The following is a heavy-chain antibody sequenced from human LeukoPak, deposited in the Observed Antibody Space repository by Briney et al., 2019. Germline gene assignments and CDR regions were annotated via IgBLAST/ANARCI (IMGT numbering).Heavy chain of an antibody. CDR1: GGTFSSYA. Sequence: SVKVSCKASGGTFSSYAISWVRQAPGQVLEWMGGIIPIFGTANYAQKFQGRVTITADESTSTAYMELSSLRSEDTAVYYCARPTVPGYSSGWIFDYWGQGTLVTVSS. CDR2: IIPIFGTA. D-gene: IGHD6-25*01. J-gene: IGHJ4*02. V-gene: IGHV1-69*13. CDR3: ARPTVPGYSSGWIFDY.